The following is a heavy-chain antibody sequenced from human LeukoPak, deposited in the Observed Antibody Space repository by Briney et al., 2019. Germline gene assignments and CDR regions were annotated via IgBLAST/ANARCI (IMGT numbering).Heavy chain of an antibody. D-gene: IGHD5-18*01. CDR3: ARAGGWRTAMVPYFDY. V-gene: IGHV3-30*03. J-gene: IGHJ4*02. CDR1: GFTFSSYG. CDR2: ISYDGSNK. Sequence: GGSLRLSCAASGFTFSSYGMHWVRQAPGKGLEWVAVISYDGSNKYYADSVKGRFTISRDNSRNTLFLQMNSLRADDTAVYYCARAGGWRTAMVPYFDYWGQGTLVTVSS.